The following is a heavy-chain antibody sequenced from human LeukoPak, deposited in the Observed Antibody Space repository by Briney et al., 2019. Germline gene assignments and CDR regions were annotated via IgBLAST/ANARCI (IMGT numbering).Heavy chain of an antibody. J-gene: IGHJ6*03. CDR2: IYHSGST. CDR1: GGSISSSSYY. V-gene: IGHV4-39*07. Sequence: PSETLSLTCTVSGGSISSSSYYWGWIRQLPGKGLEWIGSIYHSGSTYYNPSLKSRVTIAVETSKNQFSLKLSSVTAADTAVYYCARETSQKGAHYMDVWGKGTTVTISS. CDR3: ARETSQKGAHYMDV. D-gene: IGHD3-16*01.